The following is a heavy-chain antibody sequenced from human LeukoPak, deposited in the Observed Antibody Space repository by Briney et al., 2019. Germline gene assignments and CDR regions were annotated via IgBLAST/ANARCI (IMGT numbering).Heavy chain of an antibody. Sequence: SETLSLTCTVSGGSVSSSSYYWTWIRQPPGKGLEYIGYIYYSGSTNYNPSFKSRVTMTVDTSKNQFSLRLSSVTAADTAVYYCARDFPSGAAFDYWGQGTLVTVSS. CDR1: GGSVSSSSYY. J-gene: IGHJ4*02. CDR2: IYYSGST. CDR3: ARDFPSGAAFDY. V-gene: IGHV4-61*01. D-gene: IGHD3-10*01.